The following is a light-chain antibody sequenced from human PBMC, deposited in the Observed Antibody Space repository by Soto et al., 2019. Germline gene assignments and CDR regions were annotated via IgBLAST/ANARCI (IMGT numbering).Light chain of an antibody. J-gene: IGKJ1*01. Sequence: EIVLPQSPGPLSLSPGDRATLSCTASQSVSSSYLAWYQQTPDQAPRLLIYGASTRASGIPARFGGSWSGAEFTLTISSLPSEDFADYDCQQYNNWPTFGQGTNVDIK. CDR3: QQYNNWPT. CDR1: QSVSSSY. V-gene: IGKV3D-15*01. CDR2: GAS.